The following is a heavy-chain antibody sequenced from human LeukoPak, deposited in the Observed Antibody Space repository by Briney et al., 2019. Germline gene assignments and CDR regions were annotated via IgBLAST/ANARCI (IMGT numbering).Heavy chain of an antibody. V-gene: IGHV3-21*01. CDR2: ITSASTYI. D-gene: IGHD1-7*01. J-gene: IGHJ4*02. Sequence: PGGSLRLSCAASEFTFSSLSMNWVRQAPGKGLEWVSSITSASTYIYYADSVKGRFTISRDNAKNSLYLQMHSLRAEDTAVYYCSRGNWNYGGGIDYWGQGTLVTVSS. CDR1: EFTFSSLS. CDR3: SRGNWNYGGGIDY.